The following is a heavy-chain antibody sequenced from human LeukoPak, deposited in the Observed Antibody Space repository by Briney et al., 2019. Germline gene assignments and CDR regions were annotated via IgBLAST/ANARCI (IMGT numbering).Heavy chain of an antibody. D-gene: IGHD3-10*01. Sequence: ASVKVSCKASGYTFTSYAMNWVRQAPGQGLEWMGWINTNTGNPTYAQGFTGRFVFSLDTSVSTAYLQISSLKAEDTAVYYCARVMVSSYRPYYYYYMDVWGKGTTVTVSS. CDR2: INTNTGNP. V-gene: IGHV7-4-1*02. CDR3: ARVMVSSYRPYYYYYMDV. J-gene: IGHJ6*03. CDR1: GYTFTSYA.